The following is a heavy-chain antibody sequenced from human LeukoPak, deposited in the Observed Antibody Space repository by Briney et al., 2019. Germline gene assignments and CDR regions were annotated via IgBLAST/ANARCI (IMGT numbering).Heavy chain of an antibody. Sequence: QSGGSLRLSCAASGFTFSSYAMSWVRQAPGKGLEWVSAISGSGGSTYYADSVKGRFTISRDNSKNTLYLQMNSLRAEDTAVYYCAKDSLRFLEWLSSGPYGMDVWGQGTTVTVSS. D-gene: IGHD3-3*01. J-gene: IGHJ6*02. CDR3: AKDSLRFLEWLSSGPYGMDV. V-gene: IGHV3-23*01. CDR2: ISGSGGST. CDR1: GFTFSSYA.